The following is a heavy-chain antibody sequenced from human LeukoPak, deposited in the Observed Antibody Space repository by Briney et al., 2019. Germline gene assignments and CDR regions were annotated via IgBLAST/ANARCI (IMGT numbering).Heavy chain of an antibody. Sequence: TGGSLRLSCAASGFTVSSNYMSWVRQAPGKGLEWVSVIYSGGSTYYAVSVKGRFTISRDNSKNTLYLQMNSLRAEDTAVYYCARDHNRGMDVWGQGTTVTVSS. CDR1: GFTVSSNY. V-gene: IGHV3-53*01. CDR2: IYSGGST. J-gene: IGHJ6*02. D-gene: IGHD1-1*01. CDR3: ARDHNRGMDV.